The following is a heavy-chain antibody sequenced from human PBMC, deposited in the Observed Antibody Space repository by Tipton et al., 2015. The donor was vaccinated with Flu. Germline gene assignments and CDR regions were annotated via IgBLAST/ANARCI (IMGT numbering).Heavy chain of an antibody. Sequence: LRLSCTVSGGSISSGSYYWTWIRQPAGKGLEWIGRIYTSGSANYHPSLESRVTISLDTSKNQFSLKLSSVTAADTAVYYCARSDWYGMDVWGQGTTVTVSS. CDR2: IYTSGSA. CDR1: GGSISSGSYY. D-gene: IGHD3-9*01. J-gene: IGHJ6*02. V-gene: IGHV4-61*02. CDR3: ARSDWYGMDV.